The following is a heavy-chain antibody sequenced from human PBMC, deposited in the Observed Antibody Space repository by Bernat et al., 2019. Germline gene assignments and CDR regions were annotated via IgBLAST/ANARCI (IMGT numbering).Heavy chain of an antibody. CDR2: IRSNGGST. J-gene: IGHJ3*02. CDR3: ARGVWGSYRFETRGAFDI. V-gene: IGHV3-64*01. D-gene: IGHD3-16*02. CDR1: GFTFSSYA. Sequence: EVQLVESGGGLVQPGGSLRLSCAASGFTFSSYAMHWVRQAPGKGLEYVSAIRSNGGSTYYANSVKGRFTISRDNSKNTLYLQMGSLRAEDMAVYYCARGVWGSYRFETRGAFDIWGQGTMVTVSS.